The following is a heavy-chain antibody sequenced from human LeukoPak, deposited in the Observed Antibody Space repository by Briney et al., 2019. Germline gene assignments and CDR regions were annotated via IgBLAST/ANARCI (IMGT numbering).Heavy chain of an antibody. CDR3: ARDCSSTSCYTDYYYYMDV. J-gene: IGHJ6*03. CDR2: IYHSGST. D-gene: IGHD2-2*02. Sequence: SQTLSLTCTVSGGSISSGGYYWSWTRQPPGTGLEWIVYIYHSGSTYYNPSLKSRVTISVDRSKNQFSLKLSSVTAADTAVYYCARDCSSTSCYTDYYYYMDVWGKGTTVTVSS. V-gene: IGHV4-30-2*01. CDR1: GGSISSGGYY.